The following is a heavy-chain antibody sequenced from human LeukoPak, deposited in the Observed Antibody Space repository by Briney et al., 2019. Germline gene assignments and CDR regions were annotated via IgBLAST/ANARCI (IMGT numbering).Heavy chain of an antibody. V-gene: IGHV1-46*01. D-gene: IGHD6-6*01. CDR2: INPTGGST. J-gene: IGHJ4*02. Sequence: GASVKVSCKASGYTFISYQMHWVRRAPGQGLEWMGIINPTGGSTSHAQKFQGRVTMTRDTSTSTVYMELSSLRSEDTAVYYCARKGSSSCFDYWGQGTLDTVSS. CDR3: ARKGSSSCFDY. CDR1: GYTFISYQ.